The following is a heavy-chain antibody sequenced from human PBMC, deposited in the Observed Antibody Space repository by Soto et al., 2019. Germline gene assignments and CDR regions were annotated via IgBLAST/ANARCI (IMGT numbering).Heavy chain of an antibody. J-gene: IGHJ3*02. D-gene: IGHD6-19*01. Sequence: QSXGSLRLCCSASGFTFSSYAMHWVLKAPGKGLEWVAVISYDGSNKYYADSVKGRFTISRDNFKNTLYLQMNSLRAEDTAVYYCARENSSGWFHAFDTWGQGKMVTVSS. CDR3: ARENSSGWFHAFDT. V-gene: IGHV3-30-3*01. CDR2: ISYDGSNK. CDR1: GFTFSSYA.